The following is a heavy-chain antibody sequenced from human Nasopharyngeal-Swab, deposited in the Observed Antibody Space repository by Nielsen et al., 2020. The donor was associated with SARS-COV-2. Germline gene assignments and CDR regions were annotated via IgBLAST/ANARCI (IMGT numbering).Heavy chain of an antibody. CDR2: IAQDASNE. CDR3: ARDAPAHYGAFY. V-gene: IGHV3-30*03. J-gene: IGHJ4*02. D-gene: IGHD4-17*01. Sequence: VRQMPGKGLEWVAFIAQDASNEYYGDSVKGRFSISRDSSKNTLYLQMDSLRGEDTAVYYCARDAPAHYGAFYWGRGTLVTVSS.